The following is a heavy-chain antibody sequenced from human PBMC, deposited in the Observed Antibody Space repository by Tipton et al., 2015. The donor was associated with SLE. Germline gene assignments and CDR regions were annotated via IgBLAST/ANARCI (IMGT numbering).Heavy chain of an antibody. CDR3: AKSEGSTMVRGAYFDY. V-gene: IGHV3-9*01. J-gene: IGHJ4*02. CDR1: GFTFVDYA. Sequence: SLRLSRAASGFTFVDYAMHWVRQAPGKGLEWVTGISWNSGSIGYADSVKGRFTISRDNSKNTLYLQMNSLRAEDTAVYYCAKSEGSTMVRGAYFDYWGQGTLVTVSS. CDR2: ISWNSGSI. D-gene: IGHD3-10*01.